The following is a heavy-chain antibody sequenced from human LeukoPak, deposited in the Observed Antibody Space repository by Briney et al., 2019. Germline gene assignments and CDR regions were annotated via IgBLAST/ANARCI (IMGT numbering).Heavy chain of an antibody. CDR3: AKGYCSSTSCAAWYFDY. CDR1: GGSISSSSYY. J-gene: IGHJ4*02. D-gene: IGHD2-2*01. Sequence: PSETLSLTCTVSGGSISSSSYYWGWIRQPPGKGLEWIGGIYYSGSTYYNPSLKSRVTISVDTSKNQFSLKLSSVTAADTAVYYCAKGYCSSTSCAAWYFDYWGQGTLVTVSS. V-gene: IGHV4-39*01. CDR2: IYYSGST.